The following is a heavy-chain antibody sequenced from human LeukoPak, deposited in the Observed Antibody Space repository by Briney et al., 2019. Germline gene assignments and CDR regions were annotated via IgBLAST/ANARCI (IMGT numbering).Heavy chain of an antibody. Sequence: GGSLRLSCAASGFTFDNYAMHWVRQAPGKGLEWVSGISWNSGSIGYADSVEGRFTISRDNAKNSLYLQMNSLRAEDTAFYYCAKEGYSCSFDYWGQGTLVTVSS. CDR1: GFTFDNYA. CDR2: ISWNSGSI. V-gene: IGHV3-9*01. CDR3: AKEGYSCSFDY. J-gene: IGHJ4*02. D-gene: IGHD5-18*01.